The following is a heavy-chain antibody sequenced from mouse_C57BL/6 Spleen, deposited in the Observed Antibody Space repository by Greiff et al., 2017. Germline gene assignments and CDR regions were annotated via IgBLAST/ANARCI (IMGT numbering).Heavy chain of an antibody. CDR3: ASMVTDWFAY. J-gene: IGHJ3*01. D-gene: IGHD2-2*01. CDR2: IHPNSGST. Sequence: QVQLQQPGAELVKPGASVKLSCKASGYTFTSYWMHWVKQRPGQGLEWIGMIHPNSGSTNYNEKFKSKATLTVDKSSSTAYMHLSSLTSEDSAVYYCASMVTDWFAYWGQGTLVTVSA. CDR1: GYTFTSYW. V-gene: IGHV1-64*01.